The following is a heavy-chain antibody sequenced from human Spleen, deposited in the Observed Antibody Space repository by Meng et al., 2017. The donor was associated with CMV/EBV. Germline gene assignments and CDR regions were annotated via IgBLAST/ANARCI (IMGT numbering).Heavy chain of an antibody. V-gene: IGHV4-59*01. CDR3: ARGNNYYDSSGYDP. D-gene: IGHD3-22*01. CDR1: GGSISSYY. CDR2: IYYSGST. J-gene: IGHJ5*02. Sequence: LSLTCTVSGGSISSYYWSWIRQPPGKGLEWIGYIYYSGSTNYNPSLKSRVTISVDTSKNQFSLKLSSVTAADTAVYYCARGNNYYDSSGYDPWGQGTLVTVSS.